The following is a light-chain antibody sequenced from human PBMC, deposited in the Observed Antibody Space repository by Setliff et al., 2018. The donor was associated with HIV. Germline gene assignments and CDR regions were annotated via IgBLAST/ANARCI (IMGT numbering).Light chain of an antibody. Sequence: SVLSQPASVSASPEQSVSISCTGSGRDLGNFNFVSWYQQYPGDAPQLIIYEINNQPSGVSSRFSGSKSGNTASLTISDLQAQDEADYYCGSCTSTSPCAFGTGTKVTVL. CDR3: GSCTSTSPCA. J-gene: IGLJ1*01. V-gene: IGLV2-14*01. CDR2: EIN. CDR1: GRDLGNFNF.